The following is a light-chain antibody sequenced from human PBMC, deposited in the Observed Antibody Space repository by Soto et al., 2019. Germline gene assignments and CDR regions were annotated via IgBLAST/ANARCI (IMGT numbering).Light chain of an antibody. CDR2: GAS. CDR3: QQYNNWPMYT. J-gene: IGKJ5*01. Sequence: EIVVTQSPSTLCVSPLERGTLSCRASQSVSSNLAWYQQKPGQAPRLLIYGASTRATGIPARFSGSGSGTEFTLTISSLQSEDFAVYYCQQYNNWPMYTFGQGTRLEIK. CDR1: QSVSSN. V-gene: IGKV3-15*01.